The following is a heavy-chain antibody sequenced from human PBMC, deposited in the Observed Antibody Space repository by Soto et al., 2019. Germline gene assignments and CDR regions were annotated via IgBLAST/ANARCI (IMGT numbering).Heavy chain of an antibody. J-gene: IGHJ3*02. V-gene: IGHV4-39*01. CDR3: ARPRGSSSSYAFDI. D-gene: IGHD6-6*01. Sequence: PSETLSLTCTVSGGSISSSSYYWGWIRQPPGKGLEWIGSIYYSGSTCYNPSLKSRVIISVDTSKNQFSLKLSSVTAADTAVYYCARPRGSSSSYAFDIWGQGTMVTVSS. CDR1: GGSISSSSYY. CDR2: IYYSGST.